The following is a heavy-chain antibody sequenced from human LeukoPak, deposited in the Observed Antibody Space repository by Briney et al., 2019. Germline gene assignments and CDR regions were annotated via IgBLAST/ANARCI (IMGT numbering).Heavy chain of an antibody. V-gene: IGHV3-66*04. CDR1: GITVSTNY. CDR3: ARLHYDVLTGPFDY. D-gene: IGHD3-9*01. J-gene: IGHJ4*02. CDR2: IYSGGAT. Sequence: GGSLRLSCAASGITVSTNYMSWVRQAPGKGLEWVSIIYSGGATFYADSVKGRFTISRENSKNTLRLQMNSLRAEDTAVYYCARLHYDVLTGPFDYWGQGTLVTVSS.